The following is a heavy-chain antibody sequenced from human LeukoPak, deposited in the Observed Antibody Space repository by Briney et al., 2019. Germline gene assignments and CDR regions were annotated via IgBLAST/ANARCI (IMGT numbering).Heavy chain of an antibody. CDR3: IAVAGTDY. Sequence: GGSLRLSCAASGFTFSNYDMSWVRQAPGKGLEWVSAISATGDSTYYADSVKGRFTISRDNSKSTLYLQMNSLRAEDTAVYYCIAVAGTDYWGQGTLVTVSS. CDR1: GFTFSNYD. V-gene: IGHV3-23*01. J-gene: IGHJ4*02. CDR2: ISATGDST. D-gene: IGHD6-19*01.